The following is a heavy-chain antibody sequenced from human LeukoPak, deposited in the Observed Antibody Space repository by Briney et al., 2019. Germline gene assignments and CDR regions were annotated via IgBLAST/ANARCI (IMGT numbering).Heavy chain of an antibody. V-gene: IGHV3-66*01. CDR2: VYSGGVA. CDR3: ARESPGDSHGLDV. CDR1: GLSVTGNY. Sequence: GGSLRLSCAASGLSVTGNYMNWVRQAPGKGLDWVSIVYSGGVAFYADSVKGRFMISRDSSTNTVHLQMSSLRDNDTAVYYCARESPGDSHGLDVWGQGTTVVVSS. J-gene: IGHJ6*02. D-gene: IGHD7-27*01.